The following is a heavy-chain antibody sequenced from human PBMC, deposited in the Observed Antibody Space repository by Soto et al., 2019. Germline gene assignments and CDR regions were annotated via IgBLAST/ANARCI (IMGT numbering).Heavy chain of an antibody. Sequence: EVQLVESGGALIQPGGSLRLSCAASGFTVSRNHMSWVRQAPGKGLEWVSVIYSGGNTYYADSVKGRFTISRDNSKNTLYLQMNSLRAEDTAVYYCAKEGKSSSNCYAECNFDYWGQGTLVTVSS. J-gene: IGHJ4*02. V-gene: IGHV3-53*01. CDR2: IYSGGNT. D-gene: IGHD2-2*01. CDR1: GFTVSRNH. CDR3: AKEGKSSSNCYAECNFDY.